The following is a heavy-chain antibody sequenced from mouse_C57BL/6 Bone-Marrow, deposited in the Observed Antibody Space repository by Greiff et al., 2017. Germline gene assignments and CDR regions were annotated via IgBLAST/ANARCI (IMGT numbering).Heavy chain of an antibody. CDR3: ARVHYYGSRRWFAY. CDR2: IYPRSGNT. Sequence: QVQLQQSGAELARPGASVKLSCTASGYTFTSYGISWVQQRTGQGLEWIGEIYPRSGNTYYNEQFKGNATLTADKPYSTAYMELRSLTSEDTAVYFSARVHYYGSRRWFAYWGQGTLVTVSA. D-gene: IGHD1-1*01. V-gene: IGHV1-81*01. J-gene: IGHJ3*01. CDR1: GYTFTSYG.